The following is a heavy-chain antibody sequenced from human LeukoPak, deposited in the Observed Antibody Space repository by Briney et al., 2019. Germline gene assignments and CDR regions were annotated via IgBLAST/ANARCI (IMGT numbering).Heavy chain of an antibody. Sequence: SETLSLTCIVSGGSISSYYWSWIRQPPGRGLEWIGYIYYSGTTNYNPSLKSRVTISVDTSKNQFSLKLSSVTAADTAVYYCARGVYIAAAQYGYWGQGTLVTVSS. CDR3: ARGVYIAAAQYGY. J-gene: IGHJ4*02. CDR2: IYYSGTT. V-gene: IGHV4-59*01. D-gene: IGHD6-13*01. CDR1: GGSISSYY.